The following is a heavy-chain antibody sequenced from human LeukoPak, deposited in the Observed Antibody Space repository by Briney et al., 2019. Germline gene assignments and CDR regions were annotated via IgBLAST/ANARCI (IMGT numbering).Heavy chain of an antibody. D-gene: IGHD3-3*01. CDR1: ADTSTYYG. V-gene: IGHV1-69*06. CDR2: NSPIFGSA. J-gene: IGHJ6*04. Sequence: ASVTVSRSSSADTSTYYGIRWVRQTPAQRLVWFGGNSPIFGSANYAQKFHGRVRITADNSTSTVYMELSSLRSEDTAIYCCARSVEEWLITGGGLDVWGKGTTATVSS. CDR3: ARSVEEWLITGGGLDV.